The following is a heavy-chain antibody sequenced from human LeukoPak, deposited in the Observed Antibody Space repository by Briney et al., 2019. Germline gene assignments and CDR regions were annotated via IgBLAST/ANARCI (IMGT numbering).Heavy chain of an antibody. V-gene: IGHV3-66*01. CDR1: GFTVSSNY. D-gene: IGHD3-10*01. J-gene: IGHJ4*02. CDR2: IYSGGNI. CDR3: AREKYGSGPQPFDY. Sequence: GGSLRLFCAASGFTVSSNYMSWVRQAPGKGLEWVSVIYSGGNIYYADSAKGRFTISRDNSKNTLYLQMNSLRADDTAVYYCAREKYGSGPQPFDYWGQGTQVTVSS.